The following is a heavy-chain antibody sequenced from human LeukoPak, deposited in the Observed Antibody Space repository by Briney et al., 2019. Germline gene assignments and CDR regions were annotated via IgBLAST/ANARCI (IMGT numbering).Heavy chain of an antibody. Sequence: PSETLFLTCTVSGGSISSYYWSWIRQPPGKGLEWIGYIYYSGSTNYNPSLKSRVTISVDTSKNQFSLKLSSVTAADTAVYYCARWSDEMTVVTPLAFDIWGQGTMVTVSS. J-gene: IGHJ3*02. V-gene: IGHV4-59*08. CDR3: ARWSDEMTVVTPLAFDI. D-gene: IGHD4-23*01. CDR2: IYYSGST. CDR1: GGSISSYY.